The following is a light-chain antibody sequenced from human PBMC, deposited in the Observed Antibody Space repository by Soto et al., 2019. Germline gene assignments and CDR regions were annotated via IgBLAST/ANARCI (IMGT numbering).Light chain of an antibody. V-gene: IGKV1-39*01. J-gene: IGKJ2*01. CDR1: QIISNY. CDR3: QQSCCTPTRT. CDR2: DAS. Sequence: DLQMTQSPSSLSASMGDGVAITSLARQIISNYVNWYQHKPGKAPNLLVYDASSLQSGVPSRFSRSRSETHYTLSISSLPPQDSASSYSQQSCCTPTRTFGQGTK.